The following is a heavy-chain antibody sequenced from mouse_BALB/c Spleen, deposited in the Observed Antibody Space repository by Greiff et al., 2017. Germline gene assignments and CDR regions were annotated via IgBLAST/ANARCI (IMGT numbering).Heavy chain of an antibody. Sequence: EVKLQESGGGLVQPGGSLKLSCAASGFTFSSYGMSWVRQTPDKRLELVATINSNGGSTYYPDSVKGRFTISRDNAKNTLYLQMSSLKSEDTAMYYCAREKYGNYSYYAMDYWGQGTSVTVSS. CDR3: AREKYGNYSYYAMDY. V-gene: IGHV5-6-3*01. D-gene: IGHD2-10*02. J-gene: IGHJ4*01. CDR1: GFTFSSYG. CDR2: INSNGGST.